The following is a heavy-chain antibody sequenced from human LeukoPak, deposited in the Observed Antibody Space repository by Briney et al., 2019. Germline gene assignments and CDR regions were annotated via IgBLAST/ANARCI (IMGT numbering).Heavy chain of an antibody. CDR1: GFTFSSYA. Sequence: GGSLRLSCAASGFTFSSYAMNWVRQAPGKGLEWDSTISNSGESTYYADSVKGRFTISRDNSKNTLFLQMNSLRAEDTAVYYCAKGAMVRGVLDYWGQGTLVTVSS. CDR2: ISNSGEST. D-gene: IGHD3-10*01. J-gene: IGHJ4*02. V-gene: IGHV3-23*01. CDR3: AKGAMVRGVLDY.